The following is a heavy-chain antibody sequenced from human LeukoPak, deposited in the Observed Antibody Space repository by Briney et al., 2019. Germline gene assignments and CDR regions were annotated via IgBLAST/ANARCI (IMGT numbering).Heavy chain of an antibody. Sequence: PGGSLRLSCAASGFTLSTYWMSWVRQAPGKRLEWVANIKEDGSEKYYVDSVKGRFTISRDNAKSSLYLQMNSLGSEDTAGYYCARDTAKVTSVYYYGMDVWGQGTTVTVSS. CDR2: IKEDGSEK. CDR1: GFTLSTYW. J-gene: IGHJ6*02. D-gene: IGHD5-18*01. CDR3: ARDTAKVTSVYYYGMDV. V-gene: IGHV3-7*05.